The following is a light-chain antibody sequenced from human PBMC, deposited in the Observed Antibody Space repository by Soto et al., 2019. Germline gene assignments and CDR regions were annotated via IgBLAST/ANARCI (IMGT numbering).Light chain of an antibody. J-gene: IGKJ2*01. CDR2: GAS. CDR3: QQRSYWPT. V-gene: IGKV3-15*01. Sequence: EIVMTQSPDTLSVSPGERATVSCRASESVSSNLAWYQQKAGQAPRLLIYGASTRATGIPARFSGSGSGTDFTLTISSLEPEDFAVYFCQQRSYWPTFGQGTKLEIK. CDR1: ESVSSN.